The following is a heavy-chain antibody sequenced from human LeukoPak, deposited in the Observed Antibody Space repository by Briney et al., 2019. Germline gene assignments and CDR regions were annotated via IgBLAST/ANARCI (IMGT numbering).Heavy chain of an antibody. V-gene: IGHV1-2*02. CDR1: GNTLSYYY. CDR2: INPNSGCT. D-gene: IGHD6-13*01. J-gene: IGHJ6*02. Sequence: ASVKVSCKASGNTLSYYYLHWVRQAPGQGLEWMGWINPNSGCTNYAQKFQGRVTMTRDRSISTAYMELSSLRSDDTAVYYCASVAAAVHYYGMDVWGQGTTVTVSS. CDR3: ASVAAAVHYYGMDV.